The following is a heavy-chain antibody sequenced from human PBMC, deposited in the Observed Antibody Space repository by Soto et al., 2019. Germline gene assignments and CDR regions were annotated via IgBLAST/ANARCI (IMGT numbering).Heavy chain of an antibody. J-gene: IGHJ4*02. CDR2: IIPILGIA. D-gene: IGHD6-19*01. V-gene: IGHV1-69*02. CDR1: GGTFSSYT. CDR3: ARWSIAVAGYYFDY. Sequence: QVQLVQSGAEVKKPGSSVKVSCKASGGTFSSYTISWVRQAPGQGLEWMGRIIPILGIANYAQEFQGRVTITADKSTSTAYMELSSLRSEDTAVYYCARWSIAVAGYYFDYWGQGTLVTVSS.